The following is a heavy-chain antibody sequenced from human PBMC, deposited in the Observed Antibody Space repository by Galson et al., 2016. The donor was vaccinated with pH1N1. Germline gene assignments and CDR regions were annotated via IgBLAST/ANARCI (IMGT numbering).Heavy chain of an antibody. CDR1: GYTFTSYY. Sequence: SVKVSCKAPGYTFTSYYMHWVRQAPGQGLEWMGIINPSGGSTSYAQKFQGRVTMTRDTSTSTVYMELSSLRSEDTAVYYCARTVTPLGAAFDIWGQGTMVTVSS. D-gene: IGHD4-17*01. CDR3: ARTVTPLGAAFDI. CDR2: INPSGGST. V-gene: IGHV1-46*01. J-gene: IGHJ3*02.